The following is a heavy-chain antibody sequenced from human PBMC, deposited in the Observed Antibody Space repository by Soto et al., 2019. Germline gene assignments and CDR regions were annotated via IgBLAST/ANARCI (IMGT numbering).Heavy chain of an antibody. V-gene: IGHV4-31*03. Sequence: PSETLSLTCTVSGGSISSDDYYWSWIRQHPEKGLEWIGYISYSGSTNYNPSLKSRVTISLGTSKNHFSLKLRSVTAADTAVYYCARVINDYVWGNYRLGYLDYWGQGILVTVSS. CDR1: GGSISSDDYY. D-gene: IGHD3-16*02. CDR2: ISYSGST. CDR3: ARVINDYVWGNYRLGYLDY. J-gene: IGHJ4*02.